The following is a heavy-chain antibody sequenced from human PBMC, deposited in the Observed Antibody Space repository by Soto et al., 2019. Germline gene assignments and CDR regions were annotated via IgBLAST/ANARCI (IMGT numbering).Heavy chain of an antibody. Sequence: ASVKISCKASGYTFTGYYMHWVRQAPGQGLEWMGWINPNSGGTNYAQKFQGRVTMTRDTSISTAYMELSRLRSDDTAVYYCARDLTYYYDSSGVFGYWGKGTVVTVSS. CDR3: ARDLTYYYDSSGVFGY. CDR1: GYTFTGYY. D-gene: IGHD3-22*01. J-gene: IGHJ4*02. V-gene: IGHV1-2*02. CDR2: INPNSGGT.